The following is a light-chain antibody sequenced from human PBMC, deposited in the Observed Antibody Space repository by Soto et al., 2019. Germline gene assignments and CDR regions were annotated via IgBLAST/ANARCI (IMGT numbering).Light chain of an antibody. Sequence: DVQMTQSPSSLSAFVGDRVTITCWASQGIAPYFAWFQQKPGKVPKLLIYATSTLQSGVPSRFSGSGSGTDFTLTISSLQPDDFATYYCQQYNTYLFGGGTRVEIK. CDR1: QGIAPY. CDR2: ATS. V-gene: IGKV1-27*01. J-gene: IGKJ4*01. CDR3: QQYNTYL.